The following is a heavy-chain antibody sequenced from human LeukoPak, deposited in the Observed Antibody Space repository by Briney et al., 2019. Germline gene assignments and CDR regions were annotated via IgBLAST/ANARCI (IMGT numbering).Heavy chain of an antibody. CDR3: ARDSGRGQIQLLWFGSHYYYGMDV. Sequence: ASVKVSCKASGYTFTSYGISWVRQAPGQGLEWMGWISAYNGNTNYAQKLQGRVTMTTDTSTSTAYMELRSLRSDDTAVYYCARDSGRGQIQLLWFGSHYYYGMDVWGQRTTVTVSS. J-gene: IGHJ6*02. V-gene: IGHV1-18*01. D-gene: IGHD3-10*01. CDR2: ISAYNGNT. CDR1: GYTFTSYG.